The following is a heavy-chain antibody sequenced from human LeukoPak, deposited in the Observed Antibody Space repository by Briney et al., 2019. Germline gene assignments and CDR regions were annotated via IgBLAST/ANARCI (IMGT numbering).Heavy chain of an antibody. V-gene: IGHV1-2*02. CDR3: ARAMGPPFGEFFAH. J-gene: IGHJ4*01. CDR2: INPNTGGT. CDR1: GYTFTGCH. Sequence: GASVKVSCKASGYTFTGCHMNWVRYAPGQGLEWVGWINPNTGGTNYAQKFQGRVTMTRNTSISTVYMEMSRLKSDDTAVYYCARAMGPPFGEFFAHWGHGTLVTVSS. D-gene: IGHD3-10*01.